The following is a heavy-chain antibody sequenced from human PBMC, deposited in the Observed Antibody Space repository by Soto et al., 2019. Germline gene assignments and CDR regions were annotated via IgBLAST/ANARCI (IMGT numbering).Heavy chain of an antibody. V-gene: IGHV1-2*04. Sequence: ASVKVSCKASGYTFTGYYMHWVRQAPGQGLEWMGWINPNSGGTNYAQKFQGWVTMTRDTSISTAYMELSGLRSDDTAVYYCARRGYSGGDYYYGMDVWGQGTTVTVSS. CDR2: INPNSGGT. CDR1: GYTFTGYY. J-gene: IGHJ6*02. CDR3: ARRGYSGGDYYYGMDV. D-gene: IGHD5-12*01.